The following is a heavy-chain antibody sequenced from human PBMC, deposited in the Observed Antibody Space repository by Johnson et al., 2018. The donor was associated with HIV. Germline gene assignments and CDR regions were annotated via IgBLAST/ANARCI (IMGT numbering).Heavy chain of an antibody. V-gene: IGHV3-7*03. CDR3: ARDAERSSDYPPDAFDI. D-gene: IGHD3-22*01. Sequence: VRLVESGGGVVQPWRSLRLSCAASGFTFSRYAMHWVRQAPGKGLEWVANIKQDGSEKYYVDSLKGRFTISRDNDKSSLFLQMTSLRTEDTAGYYCARDAERSSDYPPDAFDIWGQGTMVTVSS. CDR2: IKQDGSEK. CDR1: GFTFSRYA. J-gene: IGHJ3*02.